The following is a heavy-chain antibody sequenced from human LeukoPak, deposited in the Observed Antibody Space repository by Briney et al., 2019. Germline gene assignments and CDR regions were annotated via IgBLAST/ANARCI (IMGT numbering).Heavy chain of an antibody. CDR2: IYYSGST. J-gene: IGHJ4*02. D-gene: IGHD2-8*01. CDR1: GGSISSYY. V-gene: IGHV4-59*01. Sequence: SETLSLTCTVSGGSISSYYWSWIRQPPGKGLEWIGHIYYSGSTNYNPSLKSRVTISVDTSKNQFSLKLSSVTAADTAVYYCARVPYCTNGVCFFDYWGQGTLVTVSS. CDR3: ARVPYCTNGVCFFDY.